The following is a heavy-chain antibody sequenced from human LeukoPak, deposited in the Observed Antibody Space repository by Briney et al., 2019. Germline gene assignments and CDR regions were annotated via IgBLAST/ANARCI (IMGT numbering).Heavy chain of an antibody. D-gene: IGHD6-13*01. CDR2: ISYDGSNQ. V-gene: IGHV3-30*04. Sequence: GGSLRPSCAASGFIFSSHAIHWVRQAPGKGLEWVAVISYDGSNQYYADSVKGRFTISRDNSKNTLDLQMNSLRVEDTAVYYCARDNVRLATANYYYYMDVWGKGTTVTVSS. J-gene: IGHJ6*03. CDR3: ARDNVRLATANYYYYMDV. CDR1: GFIFSSHA.